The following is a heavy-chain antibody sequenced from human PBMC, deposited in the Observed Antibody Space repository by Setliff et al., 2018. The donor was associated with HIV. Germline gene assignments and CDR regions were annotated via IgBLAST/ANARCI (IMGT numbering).Heavy chain of an antibody. D-gene: IGHD7-27*01. CDR2: IYNTGST. CDR3: ARGWGHDGFDF. CDR1: GGSISSGGFY. V-gene: IGHV4-31*03. Sequence: PSETLSLTCTVTGGSISSGGFYWTWIRQHPGKGLEWIGYIYNTGSTYHSPSLESRVTISIDTSKNQFSLNVSSVTAADTAVYYCARGWGHDGFDFWGQGTMVTVSS. J-gene: IGHJ3*01.